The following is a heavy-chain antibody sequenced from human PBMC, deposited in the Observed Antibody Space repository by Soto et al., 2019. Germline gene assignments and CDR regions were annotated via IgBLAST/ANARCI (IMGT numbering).Heavy chain of an antibody. CDR2: IYATGTT. D-gene: IGHD2-8*01. J-gene: IGHJ5*02. CDR3: VRDGPKTVMDWFDP. V-gene: IGHV4-4*07. Sequence: SEPLSLTCTVSGASISGFYWSWIRKSAGKGLEWIGRIYATGTTDYNPSLRSRVMMSVDTSKKQFSLKLTSVTAADTAVYYCVRDGPKTVMDWFDPWGQGIRVTVSS. CDR1: GASISGFY.